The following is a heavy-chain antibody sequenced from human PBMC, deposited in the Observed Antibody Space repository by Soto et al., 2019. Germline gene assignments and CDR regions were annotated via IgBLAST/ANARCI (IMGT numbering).Heavy chain of an antibody. CDR2: ISSSSSYT. J-gene: IGHJ4*02. CDR1: GFTFRDYY. Sequence: GSLRLSCAASGFTFRDYYMSWIRQAPGKGLEWVSYISSSSSYTNYADSVKGRFTISRDNAKNSLYLQMNSLRAEDTAVYYCAREGDSTSCYFDDWGQGTLVTVSS. V-gene: IGHV3-11*06. D-gene: IGHD2-2*01. CDR3: AREGDSTSCYFDD.